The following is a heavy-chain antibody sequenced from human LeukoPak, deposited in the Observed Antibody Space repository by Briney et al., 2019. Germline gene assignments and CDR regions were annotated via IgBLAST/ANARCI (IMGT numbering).Heavy chain of an antibody. J-gene: IGHJ4*02. CDR1: GFTFSNAW. D-gene: IGHD2-21*02. Sequence: GGSLRLSCAASGFTFSNAWMTWVRQAPGKGLEWVGRIKSKTDGGTTDYAAPVKGRFTISRDDSKNTLYLQMNNLKTEDTAVYYCTREAVTANGYFDYWGQGTLVTVSS. V-gene: IGHV3-15*01. CDR3: TREAVTANGYFDY. CDR2: IKSKTDGGTT.